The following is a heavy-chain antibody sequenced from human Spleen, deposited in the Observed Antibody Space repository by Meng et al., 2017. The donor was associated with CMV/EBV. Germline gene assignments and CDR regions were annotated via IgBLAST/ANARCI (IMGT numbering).Heavy chain of an antibody. CDR1: GFTFSNAW. Sequence: GGSLRLSCAASGFTFSNAWMSWVRQAPGKGLEWVGRIKSRTDGGTTDFAAPVKGRFTISRDDSKNTLFLQMNSLKTEDTAVYYCTTAFGYCSGGTCYGGPWGQGTLVTVSS. CDR3: TTAFGYCSGGTCYGGP. CDR2: IKSRTDGGTT. J-gene: IGHJ5*02. V-gene: IGHV3-15*01. D-gene: IGHD2-15*01.